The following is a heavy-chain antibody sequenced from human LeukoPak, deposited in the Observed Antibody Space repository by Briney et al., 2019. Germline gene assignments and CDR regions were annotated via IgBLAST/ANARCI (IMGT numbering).Heavy chain of an antibody. V-gene: IGHV3-72*01. CDR1: GFTFSDHY. CDR3: GRAGRGYSFGPVDC. CDR2: TRNKANSYTT. D-gene: IGHD5-18*01. J-gene: IGHJ4*02. Sequence: PGGSLRLSCAASGFTFSDHYMDWVRQAPGRGLEWVGRTRNKANSYTTEYAASVKGRFTISRDDSKNSLYLQMNGLKTEDTAMYYCGRAGRGYSFGPVDCWGQGTLVTVSS.